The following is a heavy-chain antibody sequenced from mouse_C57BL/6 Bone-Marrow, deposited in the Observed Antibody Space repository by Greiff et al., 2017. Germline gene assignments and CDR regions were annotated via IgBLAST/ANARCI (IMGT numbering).Heavy chain of an antibody. CDR3: VRQGTTVRRTWYFDV. CDR2: IRSKSNNYAT. Sequence: EVKLEESGGGLVQPKGSLKLSCAASGFSFNTYAMNWVRQAPGKGLEWVARIRSKSNNYATYYADSVKDRFTISRDDSESMLYLQMNNLKTEDTAMYYCVRQGTTVRRTWYFDVWGTGTTVTVSS. V-gene: IGHV10-1*01. D-gene: IGHD1-1*01. CDR1: GFSFNTYA. J-gene: IGHJ1*03.